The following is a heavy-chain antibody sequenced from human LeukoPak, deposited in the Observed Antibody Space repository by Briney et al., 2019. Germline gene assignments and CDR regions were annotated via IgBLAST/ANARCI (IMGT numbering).Heavy chain of an antibody. J-gene: IGHJ5*02. CDR1: GYTFTGYY. D-gene: IGHD2-15*01. Sequence: ASVKVSCKASGYTFTGYYIHWVRQAPGQGLEWMGRINPNSGVTNYAQKFQGRVTMTRDTSISTAYMDLSSPTYDDTAFYYCARSSMVDAASPGTWGQGTLVTVSS. CDR3: ARSSMVDAASPGT. CDR2: INPNSGVT. V-gene: IGHV1-2*06.